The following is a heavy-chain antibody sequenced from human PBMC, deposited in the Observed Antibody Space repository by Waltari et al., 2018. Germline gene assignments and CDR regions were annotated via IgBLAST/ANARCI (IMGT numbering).Heavy chain of an antibody. D-gene: IGHD4-17*01. CDR1: GFPFSDHG. CDR3: ASMATTSDFDY. J-gene: IGHJ4*02. V-gene: IGHV3-33*01. CDR2: IWHDGTYK. Sequence: QVRLEQSGGGVVQPGGSLSLSCAASGFPFSDHGMLGVRQAPGMGLEWVSLIWHDGTYKYYADFVKGRFSISRDNSKNMVYLQMNGLRAEDTAVYFCASMATTSDFDYWGQGALVTVSS.